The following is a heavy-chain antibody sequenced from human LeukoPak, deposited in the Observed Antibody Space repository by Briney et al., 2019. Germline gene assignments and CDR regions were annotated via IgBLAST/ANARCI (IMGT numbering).Heavy chain of an antibody. Sequence: SETLSFTCTVSGASINSYYWSWIRQPPGKGLEWIGCIYYSGGTNYNPSLKSRVTISLDTSKNQFSLKLSSVTAADTAVYYCATVPREWGQGTLVTVSS. CDR3: ATVPRE. J-gene: IGHJ3*01. CDR1: GASINSYY. CDR2: IYYSGGT. V-gene: IGHV4-59*01.